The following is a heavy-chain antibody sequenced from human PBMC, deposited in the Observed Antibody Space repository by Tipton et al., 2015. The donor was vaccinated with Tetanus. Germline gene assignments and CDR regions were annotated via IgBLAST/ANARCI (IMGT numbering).Heavy chain of an antibody. CDR2: ISYDGSNK. J-gene: IGHJ4*02. CDR1: GFTFSRYA. V-gene: IGHV3-30*04. CDR3: ARDRGYYGSGSYTYFDY. Sequence: SLRLSCAASGFTFSRYAMHWVRQAPGKGLEWVAVISYDGSNKYYADSVKGRFTISRDNSKNTLYLQMNSLRAEDTAVYYCARDRGYYGSGSYTYFDYWGQGTLVTVSP. D-gene: IGHD3-10*01.